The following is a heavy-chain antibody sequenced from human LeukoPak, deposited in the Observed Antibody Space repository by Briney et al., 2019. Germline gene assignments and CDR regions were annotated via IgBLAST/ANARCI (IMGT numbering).Heavy chain of an antibody. Sequence: SETLSLTCAVYGGSFSGYYWSWIRQPPGKGLEWIGEINHSGSTNYNPSLKSRVTISVDTSKNQFSLKLSSVTAADTAVYYCARGLGSRWSPLGYWGQGTLVTVSS. J-gene: IGHJ4*02. CDR2: INHSGST. D-gene: IGHD6-13*01. V-gene: IGHV4-34*01. CDR1: GGSFSGYY. CDR3: ARGLGSRWSPLGY.